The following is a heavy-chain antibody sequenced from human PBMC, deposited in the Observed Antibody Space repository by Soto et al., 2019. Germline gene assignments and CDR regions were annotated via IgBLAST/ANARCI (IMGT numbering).Heavy chain of an antibody. J-gene: IGHJ4*02. CDR1: GGSFSGYY. D-gene: IGHD2-15*01. CDR2: INHSGST. CDR3: ARGGDCSGGSCYSEVDY. Sequence: QVQLQQWGAGLLKPSETLSLTCAVYGGSFSGYYWSWIRQPPGKGLEWIGEINHSGSTNYNPSLKGRVPISVDTSKNQFSLKLSSVTAADTAVYYCARGGDCSGGSCYSEVDYWGQGTLVTVSS. V-gene: IGHV4-34*01.